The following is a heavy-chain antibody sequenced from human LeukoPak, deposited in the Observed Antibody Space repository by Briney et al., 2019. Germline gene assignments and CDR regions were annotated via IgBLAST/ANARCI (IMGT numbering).Heavy chain of an antibody. CDR2: ISWNSGSI. J-gene: IGHJ4*02. CDR1: GFTFDDHA. CDR3: ARETPRRGETRDGYR. D-gene: IGHD5-24*01. V-gene: IGHV3-9*01. Sequence: GGSLRLSCAASGFTFDDHAMHWVRQAPGKGLEWVSGISWNSGSIGYADSVKGRFTISRDNAKNSLYLQMNSLRAEDTAVYYCARETPRRGETRDGYRWGQGTLVTVSS.